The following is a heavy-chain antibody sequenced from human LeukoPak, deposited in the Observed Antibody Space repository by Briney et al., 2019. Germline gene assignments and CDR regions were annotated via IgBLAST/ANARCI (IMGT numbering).Heavy chain of an antibody. CDR2: ISSDGSST. CDR3: ARDWGVSARPGYMDV. J-gene: IGHJ6*03. CDR1: GFTFSSYW. V-gene: IGHV3-74*03. Sequence: GGSLRLSCAASGFTFSSYWMHWVRQAPGKGLVWVARISSDGSSTTYADSVKGRFTISRDNAKNTLYLQMNSLRVEDTAVYYCARDWGVSARPGYMDVWGKGTTVTVSS. D-gene: IGHD6-6*01.